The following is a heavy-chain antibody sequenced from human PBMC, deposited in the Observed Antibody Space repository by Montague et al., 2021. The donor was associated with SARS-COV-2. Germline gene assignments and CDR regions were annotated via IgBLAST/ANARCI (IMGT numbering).Heavy chain of an antibody. V-gene: IGHV4-38-2*02. CDR1: GYSINSNYY. CDR2: SYHSGTT. CDR3: ARAPYYGPGKPYQFDY. D-gene: IGHD3-10*01. Sequence: SETLSLTCTVSGYSINSNYYWGWIRQPPGKGLGWIGCSYHSGTTHYHPSLKSRVTISLDTSNNHFSLKVTSVTAADTAVYYCARAPYYGPGKPYQFDYWGRGTLVTGSS. J-gene: IGHJ4*02.